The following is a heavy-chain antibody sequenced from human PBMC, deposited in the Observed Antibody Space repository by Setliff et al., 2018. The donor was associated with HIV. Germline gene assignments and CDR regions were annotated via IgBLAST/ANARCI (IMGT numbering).Heavy chain of an antibody. J-gene: IGHJ6*04. CDR1: GHTFTSYY. D-gene: IGHD3-3*01. V-gene: IGHV1-46*01. Sequence: ASVKVSCKASGHTFTSYYMHWVRQAPGQGLEWMGIINPSGCSTSYAQKFQGRVTMTRDTSTSTVYMELSSLRSEDTAVYYCARTYYNFWSGDYYNYGMDVWGKGTTVTVSS. CDR2: INPSGCST. CDR3: ARTYYNFWSGDYYNYGMDV.